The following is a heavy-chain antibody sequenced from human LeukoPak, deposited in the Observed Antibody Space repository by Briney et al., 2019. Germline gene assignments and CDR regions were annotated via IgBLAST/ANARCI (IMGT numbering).Heavy chain of an antibody. D-gene: IGHD2-2*01. Sequence: GGSLRLSCAASGFTFRTYAMSWVRQTPGKGLDWVSVTSGSGGSTYYADSVRGRFTISRDNSRNTLYLQMNSLRAEDTAVYYCAREYRLEGKLDYWGQGTLVTVSS. CDR1: GFTFRTYA. J-gene: IGHJ4*02. CDR3: AREYRLEGKLDY. V-gene: IGHV3-23*01. CDR2: TSGSGGST.